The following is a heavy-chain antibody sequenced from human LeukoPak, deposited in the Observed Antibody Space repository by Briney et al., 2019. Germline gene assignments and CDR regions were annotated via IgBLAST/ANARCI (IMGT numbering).Heavy chain of an antibody. J-gene: IGHJ4*02. CDR2: IYYSGST. CDR1: GYSISSGYY. V-gene: IGHV4-38-2*02. CDR3: ARDGSKRYFDY. Sequence: SETLSLTCTVSGYSISSGYYWGWIRQPPGKGLEWIGSIYYSGSTYYNSSLKSRVTISVDTSKNQFSLKLSSVTAADTAVYYCARDGSKRYFDYWGQGTLVTVSS.